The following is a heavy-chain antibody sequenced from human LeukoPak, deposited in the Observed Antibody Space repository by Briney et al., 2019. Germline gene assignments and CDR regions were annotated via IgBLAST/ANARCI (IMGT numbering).Heavy chain of an antibody. V-gene: IGHV4-34*01. J-gene: IGHJ6*02. CDR1: GGSFSGYY. CDR3: ARGRFGNYYYYYYGKDV. Sequence: SETLSLTCAVYGGSFSGYYWSWIRQPPGKGLEWIGEINHSGSTNYNPSLKSRVTISVDTSKNQFSLKLSSVTAADTAVYYCARGRFGNYYYYYYGKDVWGQGTTVTVSS. CDR2: INHSGST. D-gene: IGHD3-10*01.